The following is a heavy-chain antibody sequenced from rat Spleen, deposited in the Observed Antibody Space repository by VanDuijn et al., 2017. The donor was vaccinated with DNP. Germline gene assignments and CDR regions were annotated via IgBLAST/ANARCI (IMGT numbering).Heavy chain of an antibody. CDR2: IIYDGSST. Sequence: EVQLVGSGGGLVQPGRSLKLSCAASGFTFSYYGMAWVRQSPKKGLEWVATIIYDGSSTYYRDSVRGRFTISRDYARSTLYLQMDSLRSEDTATYDCATSSYFGYDYGFAYWGQGTLVTVSS. CDR1: GFTFSYYG. CDR3: ATSSYFGYDYGFAY. J-gene: IGHJ3*01. V-gene: IGHV5S10*01. D-gene: IGHD1-7*01.